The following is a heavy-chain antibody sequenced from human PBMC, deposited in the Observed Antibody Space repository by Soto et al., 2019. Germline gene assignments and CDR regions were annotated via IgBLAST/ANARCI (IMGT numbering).Heavy chain of an antibody. CDR1: GFTFTNYA. V-gene: IGHV3-23*01. CDR2: IGGGSGST. Sequence: EVQLLESGGGFVQPGGSLRLSCAASGFTFTNYALSWVRQAPGKGLEWVSTIGGGSGSTSYADSVKGRFSISGENSKNTLYLQMSSVRAEDRALYYCATRMYSTSWYYFVSWGQGTLVTVSS. CDR3: ATRMYSTSWYYFVS. D-gene: IGHD6-13*01. J-gene: IGHJ4*02.